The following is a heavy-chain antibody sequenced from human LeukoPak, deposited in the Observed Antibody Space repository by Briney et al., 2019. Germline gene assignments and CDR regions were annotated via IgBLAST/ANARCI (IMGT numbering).Heavy chain of an antibody. D-gene: IGHD3-10*02. CDR1: GGTFSSFS. J-gene: IGHJ4*02. V-gene: IGHV1-69*13. CDR2: IIPMSDTV. Sequence: ASVKVSCKTPGGTFSSFSVNWVRQAPGQGLEWMGGIIPMSDTVNYAQKFQGRLTINVDESATTAYMELSGLGSVDTALYYCARGPVALFVRGVTLDFWGQGTLVTVSS. CDR3: ARGPVALFVRGVTLDF.